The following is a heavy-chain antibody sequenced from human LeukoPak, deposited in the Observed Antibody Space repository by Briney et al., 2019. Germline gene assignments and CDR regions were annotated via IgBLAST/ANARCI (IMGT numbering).Heavy chain of an antibody. CDR3: ARGGAADY. CDR2: INRSGST. D-gene: IGHD4/OR15-4a*01. J-gene: IGHJ4*02. V-gene: IGHV4-34*01. Sequence: PSETLSLTCAVSGGSFTIYQWSWIRQSPAKGLEWIGDINRSGSTDYNPALRSRASISMDTSKNQFSLKLRSVTAADTAVYYCARGGAADYWGQGTLVTVSS. CDR1: GGSFTIYQ.